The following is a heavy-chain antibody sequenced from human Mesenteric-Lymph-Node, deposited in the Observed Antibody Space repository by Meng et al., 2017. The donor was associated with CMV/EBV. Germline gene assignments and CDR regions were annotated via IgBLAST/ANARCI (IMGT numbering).Heavy chain of an antibody. J-gene: IGHJ4*02. D-gene: IGHD7-27*01. CDR1: AASVPSASAT. Sequence: LSAASVPSASATWSWIRHSASRGLEWLGRTYYRSKWYNDYALSVKSRVIINPDTSKNQFSLQLSSVTPEDTAVYYCARAANWGAIDYWGQGTLVTVSS. V-gene: IGHV6-1*01. CDR3: ARAANWGAIDY. CDR2: TYYRSKWYN.